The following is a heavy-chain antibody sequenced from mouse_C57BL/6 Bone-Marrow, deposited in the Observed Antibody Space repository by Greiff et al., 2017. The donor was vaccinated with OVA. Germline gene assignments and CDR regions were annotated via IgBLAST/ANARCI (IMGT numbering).Heavy chain of an antibody. J-gene: IGHJ4*01. CDR3: ARGDYDEGRDAMDD. CDR1: GYTFTSYW. CDR2: IDPSDSYT. V-gene: IGHV1-69*01. D-gene: IGHD2-4*01. Sequence: QVQLQQPGAELVMPGASVKLSCKASGYTFTSYWMHWVKQRPGQGLEWIGEIDPSDSYTNSNHTFKGKSTWTVYKYSSTASMQRSSLTSEDSAVYYWARGDYDEGRDAMDDWGQGTSVTVSA.